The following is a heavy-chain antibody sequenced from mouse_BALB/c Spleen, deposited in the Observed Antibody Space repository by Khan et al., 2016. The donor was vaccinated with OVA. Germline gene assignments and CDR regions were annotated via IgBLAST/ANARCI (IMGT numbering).Heavy chain of an antibody. Sequence: QIQLVQSGPELKKPGETVKISCKASAYTFTNYGMNWVKQAPGKGLKWMGWINTYTGEPTYTDDFKGRFAFSLDTSASTAYLQINNLKNEDMATXFCARGASYRYCEVWGAGTTVTVSS. CDR2: INTYTGEP. V-gene: IGHV9-1*02. CDR3: ARGASYRYCEV. J-gene: IGHJ1*01. CDR1: AYTFTNYG.